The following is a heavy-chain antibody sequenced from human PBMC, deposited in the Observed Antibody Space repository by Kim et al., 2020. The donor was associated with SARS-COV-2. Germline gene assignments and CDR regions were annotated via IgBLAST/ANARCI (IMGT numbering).Heavy chain of an antibody. J-gene: IGHJ1*01. CDR2: INGGRGDT. V-gene: IGHV1-3*01. CDR3: VRVAVTGTGYFQH. CDR1: GYTFTDYH. D-gene: IGHD6-19*01. Sequence: ASVKVSCKASGYTFTDYHLHWLRQAPGQRLEWMGCINGGRGDTKYSPKFQGRVMFTRDTSASTVYMDLSSLRSEDTAIFYCVRVAVTGTGYFQHWGQGTLVTVSS.